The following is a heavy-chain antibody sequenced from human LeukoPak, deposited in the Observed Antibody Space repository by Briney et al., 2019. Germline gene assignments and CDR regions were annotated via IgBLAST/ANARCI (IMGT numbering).Heavy chain of an antibody. J-gene: IGHJ4*01. Sequence: GGSLRLSCTGSGFRFGGYAVSWVRQAPGKGLEWVGFIRSKALYGTSEYAASVEVRFSISRDDSNSIAYLQMNSLKTEDTAVYFCVRESVRDYYFDYWGHGTLVTVSS. CDR3: VRESVRDYYFDY. CDR1: GFRFGGYA. CDR2: IRSKALYGTS. V-gene: IGHV3-49*04. D-gene: IGHD3-10*02.